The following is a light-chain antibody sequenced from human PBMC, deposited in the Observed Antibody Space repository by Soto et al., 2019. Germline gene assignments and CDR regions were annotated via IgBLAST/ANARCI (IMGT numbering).Light chain of an antibody. CDR3: QQSYSNPFT. V-gene: IGKV1-39*01. CDR2: AAS. CDR1: QSISSY. Sequence: DIQMTQSPSSLSASVGDRVTITCRASQSISSYLNWHQQKPGKVPRLLIYAASSLQSGVQSRFSGSGSGTDFTLTISSLQPEDFATYYCQQSYSNPFTFGGGTKVDIK. J-gene: IGKJ4*01.